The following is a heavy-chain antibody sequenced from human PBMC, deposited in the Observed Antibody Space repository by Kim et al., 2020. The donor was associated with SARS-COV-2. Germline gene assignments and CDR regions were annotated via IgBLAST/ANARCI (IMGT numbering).Heavy chain of an antibody. CDR1: GFTVSSNY. CDR2: IYSGGST. J-gene: IGHJ6*02. D-gene: IGHD2-2*01. V-gene: IGHV3-53*01. Sequence: GGSLRLSCAASGFTVSSNYMSWVRQAPGKGLEWVSVIYSGGSTYYADSVKGRFTISRDNSKNTLYLQMNSLRAEDTAVYYCARDIVVVPAANPYYYYGMDVWGQGTTVTVSS. CDR3: ARDIVVVPAANPYYYYGMDV.